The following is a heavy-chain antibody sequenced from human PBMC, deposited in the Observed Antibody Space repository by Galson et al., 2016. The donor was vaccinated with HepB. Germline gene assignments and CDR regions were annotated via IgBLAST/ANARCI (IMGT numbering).Heavy chain of an antibody. CDR2: ISAYNGNT. J-gene: IGHJ4*02. CDR3: ARGPSSTRTFDY. D-gene: IGHD2-2*01. Sequence: CKASGYTFTSYGISWVRQTPGQGLEWMGWISAYNGNTNYAQKLQGRVTMTTDTSTSTAYMELRSLRSDDTAVYYCARGPSSTRTFDYWGQGTLVTVSS. V-gene: IGHV1-18*01. CDR1: GYTFTSYG.